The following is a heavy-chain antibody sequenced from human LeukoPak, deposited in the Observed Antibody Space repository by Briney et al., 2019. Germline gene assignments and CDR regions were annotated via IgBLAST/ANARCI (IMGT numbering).Heavy chain of an antibody. D-gene: IGHD6-13*01. CDR1: GYTFTSYD. V-gene: IGHV1-8*03. J-gene: IGHJ3*02. CDR2: MNPNIGNT. Sequence: ASVKVSCKASGYTFTSYDINWVRQATGQGLEWMGWMNPNIGNTGYAQKFQGRVTITRNTSISTAYMELSSLRSEDTAVYYCARRPRVYRKIDIWGPGTMVTVSS. CDR3: ARRPRVYRKIDI.